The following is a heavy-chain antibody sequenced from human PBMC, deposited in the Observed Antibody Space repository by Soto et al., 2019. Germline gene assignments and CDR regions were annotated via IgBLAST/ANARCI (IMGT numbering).Heavy chain of an antibody. CDR3: ASSAYCSGGMCYGFVDY. J-gene: IGHJ4*02. CDR2: ISYDGSDT. V-gene: IGHV3-30-3*01. CDR1: GCTFSDYA. D-gene: IGHD2-15*01. Sequence: QVQLVESGVGVVQPGRSLRLSGAASGCTFSDYAMHWVRQAPRKWLEWVAVISYDGSDTYYADSVKGRFTISRDTSKNTLYLKMNSLRDDDTAVYYCASSAYCSGGMCYGFVDYWGQGTLVTVTS.